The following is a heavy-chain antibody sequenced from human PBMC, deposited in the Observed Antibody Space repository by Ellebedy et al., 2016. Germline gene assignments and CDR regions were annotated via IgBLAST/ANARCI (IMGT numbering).Heavy chain of an antibody. CDR2: IFPNDEK. D-gene: IGHD1-14*01. J-gene: IGHJ4*02. CDR3: AHKAVNREVDY. V-gene: IGHV2-26*01. CDR1: GFSLSDGKMG. Sequence: SGPTLVKPTETLTLTCTVSGFSLSDGKMGVSWIRQTPGKALEWLAHIFPNDEKSYSTSLMNRLTITKDTSKNQVVLTMTNMDPVDTGTYFCAHKAVNREVDYWGQGRLVIVSS.